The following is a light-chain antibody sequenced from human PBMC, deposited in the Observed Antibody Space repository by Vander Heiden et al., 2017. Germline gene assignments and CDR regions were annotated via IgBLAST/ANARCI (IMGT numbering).Light chain of an antibody. J-gene: IGLJ3*02. V-gene: IGLV1-40*01. CDR1: SSHIRAGYD. CDR2: GNS. Sequence: QSVLTQPPSVSGAPGQRVTISCTGSSSHIRAGYDVHWYQQLPGTAPKLLIYGNSNRPSGVPDRFSGSKSGTSASLAITGLQAEDEADYYCQSYDSSLSGPWVFGGGTKLTVL. CDR3: QSYDSSLSGPWV.